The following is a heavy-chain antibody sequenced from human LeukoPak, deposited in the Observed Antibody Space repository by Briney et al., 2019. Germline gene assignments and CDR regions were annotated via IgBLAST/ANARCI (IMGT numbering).Heavy chain of an antibody. CDR1: GYTLTELS. V-gene: IGHV1-24*01. CDR2: FYPEDGKK. Sequence: ASVKVSCKVSGYTLTELSMHWVRQAPGKGLEWMGVFYPEDGKKIYAQKFQGRVTMTRDTSTSTVYMELSSLRSEDTAVYYCGRGQDGKTPDDYWGQGTLVTVSS. J-gene: IGHJ4*02. CDR3: GRGQDGKTPDDY.